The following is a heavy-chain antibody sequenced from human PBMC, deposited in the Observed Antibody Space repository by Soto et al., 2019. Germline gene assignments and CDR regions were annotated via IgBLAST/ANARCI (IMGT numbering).Heavy chain of an antibody. CDR3: ARITIFGVVPNYYGMDV. D-gene: IGHD3-3*01. CDR1: GGTFSSYA. Sequence: SVKVYCKSSGGTFSSYAISWVRQAPGQVLEWMGGIIPIFCTANYPQKFQGRVTITADKSTSTAYMELSSLRSEDTAVYYCARITIFGVVPNYYGMDVWGQGTTVTVSS. J-gene: IGHJ6*02. V-gene: IGHV1-69*06. CDR2: IIPIFCTA.